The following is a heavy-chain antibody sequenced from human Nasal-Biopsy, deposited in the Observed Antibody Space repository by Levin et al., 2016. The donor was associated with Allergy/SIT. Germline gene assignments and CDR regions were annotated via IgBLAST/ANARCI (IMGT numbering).Heavy chain of an antibody. CDR3: VRARVGSTRFGMDA. D-gene: IGHD1-26*01. CDR1: GYTFTDYY. CDR2: INPDTGGS. J-gene: IGHJ6*02. Sequence: ASVKVSCKASGYTFTDYYVNWVRQAPGQGLEWVGWINPDTGGSNYAQALQGRVIMTRDTSINTAYMELRSLKSDDTAVYYCVRARVGSTRFGMDAWGQGTTVTVSS. V-gene: IGHV1-2*02.